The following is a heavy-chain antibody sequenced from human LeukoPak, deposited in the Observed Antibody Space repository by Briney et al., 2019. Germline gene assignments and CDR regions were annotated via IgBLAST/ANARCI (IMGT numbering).Heavy chain of an antibody. CDR2: IWYDGSHK. J-gene: IGHJ4*02. V-gene: IGHV3-33*01. Sequence: PGRSLRLSCAASGFTFSTYGMHWVRQAPGKGLEWVAVIWYDGSHKYYADSVKGRFTISRDNSKNTLYLQMNSLRAEDAAVYYCARDSDSYIDYFDYWGQGTLVTVSS. CDR1: GFTFSTYG. D-gene: IGHD5-24*01. CDR3: ARDSDSYIDYFDY.